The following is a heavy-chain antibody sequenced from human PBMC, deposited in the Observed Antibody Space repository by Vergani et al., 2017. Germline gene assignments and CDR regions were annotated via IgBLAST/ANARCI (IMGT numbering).Heavy chain of an antibody. Sequence: QVQLVQSGAEVKKPGASVKVSCKASGYTFTSYYMHWVRQAPGQGLEWMGIINPSGGSTSYAQKFQGRVTMTRDTSTSTVYMELSSLRSEETVVYYCARSSKLIGYDGSGSYVVGRWFDPWGQGTLVTVSS. CDR1: GYTFTSYY. J-gene: IGHJ5*02. CDR3: ARSSKLIGYDGSGSYVVGRWFDP. D-gene: IGHD3-10*01. CDR2: INPSGGST. V-gene: IGHV1-46*01.